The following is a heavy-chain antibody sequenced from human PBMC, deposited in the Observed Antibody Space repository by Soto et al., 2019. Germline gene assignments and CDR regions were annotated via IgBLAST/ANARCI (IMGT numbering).Heavy chain of an antibody. CDR1: GVTLRSFA. D-gene: IGHD3-16*01. CDR2: IVPIFGTT. J-gene: IGHJ5*02. V-gene: IGHV1-69*13. Sequence: GASVKVSCKASGVTLRSFAIACVRQPPGHGLEWMGGIVPIFGTTNYAQKFQGRLSITADESTTTAYMELSSLTSEDSALYYCGTDMSCFDPWDQGTLVTVFS. CDR3: GTDMSCFDP.